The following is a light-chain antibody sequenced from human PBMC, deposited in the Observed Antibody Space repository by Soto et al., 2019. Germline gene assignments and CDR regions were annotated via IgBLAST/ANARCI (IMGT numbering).Light chain of an antibody. Sequence: EIVLPQSPGTLSLSPGERATLSCRASQSVSSSYLAWDQHKPGQAPRLLIYGASSRATGIPDGVSGSGSGTDFTLTISRVEPEDLAVYYCHQYCSSPPTFGGGTKVEIK. CDR2: GAS. CDR1: QSVSSSY. V-gene: IGKV3-20*01. CDR3: HQYCSSPPT. J-gene: IGKJ4*01.